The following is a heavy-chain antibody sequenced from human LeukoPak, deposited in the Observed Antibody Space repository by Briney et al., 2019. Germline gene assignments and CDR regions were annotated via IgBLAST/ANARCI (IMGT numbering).Heavy chain of an antibody. D-gene: IGHD3-16*01. CDR3: ARHYGP. V-gene: IGHV4-34*01. Sequence: PSETLSLTCAVYGGSFSGFYWSWIRQPPGKGLEWIGSIYDSGSTYYNPSLKSRVAISVDTSKNQFSLKLNSVTAADTAVYYCARHYGPWGQGTLVAVSS. J-gene: IGHJ5*02. CDR1: GGSFSGFY. CDR2: IYDSGST.